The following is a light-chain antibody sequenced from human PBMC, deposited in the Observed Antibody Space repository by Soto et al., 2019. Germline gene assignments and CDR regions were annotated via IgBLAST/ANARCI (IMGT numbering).Light chain of an antibody. CDR2: DAS. Sequence: DIQMTQSPSSLSASVGDRVTITYRASQSISSYLNWYPQKPGKAPKHLIYDASGLQSGVPSRVSGSGARADFNLTISSLRPEDFVYFYRQQCYRTLWTFGQGTKVEIK. CDR1: QSISSY. J-gene: IGKJ1*01. V-gene: IGKV1-39*01. CDR3: QQCYRTLWT.